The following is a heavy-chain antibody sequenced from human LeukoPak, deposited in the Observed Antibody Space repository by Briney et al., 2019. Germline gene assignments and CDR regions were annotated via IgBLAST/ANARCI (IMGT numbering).Heavy chain of an antibody. V-gene: IGHV2-5*02. Sequence: SGPTLVKPAQTLTLTCTFSGFSLSTSGVGVGWIRQPPGKALVWLALMYWDEDKRYSPALKSRLTITKDTSKNQVVLTMTNMDPVDTATYYCAHFSLYGSGGYYFDYWGQGTLVTVSS. CDR3: AHFSLYGSGGYYFDY. D-gene: IGHD3-10*01. CDR1: GFSLSTSGVG. CDR2: MYWDEDK. J-gene: IGHJ4*02.